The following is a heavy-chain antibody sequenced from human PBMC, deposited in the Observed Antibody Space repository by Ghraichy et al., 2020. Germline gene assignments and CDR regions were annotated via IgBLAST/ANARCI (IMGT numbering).Heavy chain of an antibody. D-gene: IGHD3-9*01. V-gene: IGHV4-59*01. CDR3: ARDRTRYDILTGYFIGPKMASDLAPGTYGMDV. J-gene: IGHJ6*02. CDR1: GGSISSYY. CDR2: IYYSGST. Sequence: SETLSLTCTVSGGSISSYYWSWIRQPPGKGLEWIGYIYYSGSTNYNPSLKSRVTISVDTSKNQFSLKLSSVTAADTAVYYCARDRTRYDILTGYFIGPKMASDLAPGTYGMDVWGQGTTVTDSS.